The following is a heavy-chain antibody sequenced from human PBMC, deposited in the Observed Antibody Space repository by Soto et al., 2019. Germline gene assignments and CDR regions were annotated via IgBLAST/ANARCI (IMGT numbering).Heavy chain of an antibody. Sequence: QVQLQESGPGLVKPSQTLSLTCTVSGGSISSGDYYWSWIRQPPGKGLEWIGYIYYSGSTYYNPSLKSRVTISVDTSKHQFSLKLSSVTAADTAVYYCAGTERWLQYLFDYWGQGTLVTVSS. CDR2: IYYSGST. D-gene: IGHD5-12*01. CDR3: AGTERWLQYLFDY. CDR1: GGSISSGDYY. J-gene: IGHJ4*02. V-gene: IGHV4-30-4*01.